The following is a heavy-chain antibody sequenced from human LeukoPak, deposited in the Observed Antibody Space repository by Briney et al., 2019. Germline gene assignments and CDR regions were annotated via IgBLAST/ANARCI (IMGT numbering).Heavy chain of an antibody. CDR1: GGSISTYY. CDR2: VYFSGST. CDR3: ARHPSSTWNFFDY. V-gene: IGHV4-59*08. J-gene: IGHJ4*02. D-gene: IGHD6-13*01. Sequence: SETLFLTCTVSGGSISTYYWSWIRQPPGKGLEWIGYVYFSGSTNYNPSLKSRVTISVDTSRNQFSLKLGSVTAADTAVYYCARHPSSTWNFFDYWGQGTLVTVSS.